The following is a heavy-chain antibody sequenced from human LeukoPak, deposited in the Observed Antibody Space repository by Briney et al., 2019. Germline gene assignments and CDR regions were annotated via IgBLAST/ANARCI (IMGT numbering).Heavy chain of an antibody. CDR1: GGSFSGYF. V-gene: IGHV4-59*10. CDR2: INISGNT. Sequence: SETLSLTCAVYGGSFSGYFWSWLRQPPGKGLEWIGRINISGNTNYNPSLKSRVTMSLDTSKNQISLKLSAVTAADTAVYYCARDPLKGFDYWGQGMLVTVSS. J-gene: IGHJ4*02. CDR3: ARDPLKGFDY.